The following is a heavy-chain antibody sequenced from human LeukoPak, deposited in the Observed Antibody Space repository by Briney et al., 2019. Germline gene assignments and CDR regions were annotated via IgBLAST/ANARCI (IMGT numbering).Heavy chain of an antibody. Sequence: GRSLRLSCAASGFTFSNYGMHWVRQAPGKGLEWVAVISYDGSSKYYADSVKGRFTISRDTSKNTLYLQMNSLRAEDTAVYHCAKRSYGGGSWYSAPDYWGQGTLVTVSS. CDR2: ISYDGSSK. D-gene: IGHD6-13*01. J-gene: IGHJ4*02. CDR3: AKRSYGGGSWYSAPDY. CDR1: GFTFSNYG. V-gene: IGHV3-30*18.